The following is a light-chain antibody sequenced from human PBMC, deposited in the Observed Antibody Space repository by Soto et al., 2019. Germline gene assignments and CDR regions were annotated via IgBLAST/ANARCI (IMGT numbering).Light chain of an antibody. CDR2: DAS. J-gene: IGKJ4*01. CDR3: QQYEELQLT. V-gene: IGKV1-33*01. CDR1: QNIANY. Sequence: DVQLTQSPSTLSASVGDRVAITCQASQNIANYLNWFQRRPGKAPQLLISDASHLEPGVPSRFSGQRSGTDFTLIINSLQPEDFATYYCQQYEELQLTFGGGTRV.